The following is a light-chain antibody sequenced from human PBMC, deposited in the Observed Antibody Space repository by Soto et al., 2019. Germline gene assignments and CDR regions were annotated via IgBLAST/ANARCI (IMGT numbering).Light chain of an antibody. V-gene: IGKV2-28*01. CDR2: LGS. J-gene: IGKJ1*01. Sequence: DIVMTQSPLSLPVTPGEPASISCRSSQSLLHSNGYNILEWYLQKAGQSPQLLIYLGSNRASGVPDRFSGSGSGTEFTLKISRVEAEDVGVYYCMQALQNPQTFGQGTKVDIK. CDR3: MQALQNPQT. CDR1: QSLLHSNGYNI.